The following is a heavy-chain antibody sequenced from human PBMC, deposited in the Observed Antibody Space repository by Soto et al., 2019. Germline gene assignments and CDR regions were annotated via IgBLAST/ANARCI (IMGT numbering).Heavy chain of an antibody. V-gene: IGHV4-31*03. J-gene: IGHJ4*02. D-gene: IGHD5-18*01. Sequence: QVQLQESGPGLVKPSQTLSLTCTVSGGSITSGGYFWTWIRQHPGKGLEWIGNIYYSETTETTYYHPALKSRVSISVDTSENQFSLKLPSVTAADTAVYYCVRGRYSKGGDFDYWGRGTLVTVSS. CDR3: VRGRYSKGGDFDY. CDR1: GGSITSGGYF. CDR2: IYYSETTETT.